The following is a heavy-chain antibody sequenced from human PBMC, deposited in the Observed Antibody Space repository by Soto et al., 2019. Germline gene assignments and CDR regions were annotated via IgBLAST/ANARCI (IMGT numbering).Heavy chain of an antibody. CDR3: ARDPDLRPVHIAAAGIGFDS. Sequence: GASVKVSCKASGYTFSSCYMHWVRQAPGQGLEWMGIINPSGGSTSYAQKFQGRVTMTRDTSTSTVYMDLSSLRSEDTAVYYCARDPDLRPVHIAAAGIGFDSCRQGTLVTVSS. CDR1: GYTFSSCY. CDR2: INPSGGST. J-gene: IGHJ5*01. V-gene: IGHV1-46*01. D-gene: IGHD6-13*01.